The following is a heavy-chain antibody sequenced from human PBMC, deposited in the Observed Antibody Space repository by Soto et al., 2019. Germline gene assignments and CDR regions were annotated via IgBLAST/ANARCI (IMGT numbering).Heavy chain of an antibody. CDR3: AREVSKYSGYDFDY. J-gene: IGHJ4*02. D-gene: IGHD5-12*01. V-gene: IGHV3-21*01. CDR2: ISSSSSYI. Sequence: EVQLVESGGGLVKPGGSLRLSCAASGFTFSSYSINWVRQAPGKGLEWVSSISSSSSYIYYADSVKGRFTISRDNAKNSLYPQMNSLRAEDTAVYYCAREVSKYSGYDFDYWGQGTLVTVSS. CDR1: GFTFSSYS.